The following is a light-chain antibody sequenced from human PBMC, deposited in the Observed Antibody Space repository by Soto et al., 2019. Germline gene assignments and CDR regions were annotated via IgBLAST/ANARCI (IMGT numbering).Light chain of an antibody. Sequence: EIVLTPSQGTLSLSPGERATLSCRTSQSVSNNYLAWYQQKPGQAPSLLIYGASSRATGTPDRFSGSGSGTDFTLSISRLEPEDFAVYYRKQYSSPWTVGQGTKVDIK. CDR2: GAS. CDR3: KQYSSPWT. J-gene: IGKJ1*01. V-gene: IGKV3-20*01. CDR1: QSVSNNY.